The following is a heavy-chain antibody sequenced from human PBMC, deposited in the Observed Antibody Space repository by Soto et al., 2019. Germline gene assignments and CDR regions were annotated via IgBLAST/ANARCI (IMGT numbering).Heavy chain of an antibody. CDR3: TRDQGGSYDSWFDP. D-gene: IGHD1-26*01. CDR1: FTFSMYS. CDR2: ISSGGDYI. Sequence: EVQVVGSGGGLVQPGGSLRLSCSFTFSMYSMNWVRQAPGKGLEWVASISSGGDYIKYADSVKGRFTISRDNAKNSVSLQMNSLRVDDTAIYFCTRDQGGSYDSWFDPWGQGTLVTVSS. V-gene: IGHV3-21*01. J-gene: IGHJ5*02.